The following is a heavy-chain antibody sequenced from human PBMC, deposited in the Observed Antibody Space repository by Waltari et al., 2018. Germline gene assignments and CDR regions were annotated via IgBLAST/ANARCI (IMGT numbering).Heavy chain of an antibody. J-gene: IGHJ4*02. V-gene: IGHV7-4-1*02. CDR3: ARGPALGDYIWGSYSTVFDY. CDR1: GYTFTSYA. D-gene: IGHD3-16*01. Sequence: QVQLVQSGSELKKPGASVKVSCKASGYTFTSYAMNWVRQAPGQGLEWMGWINTNTGNQTYAQGFTGRFVSSLDTSVSTAYLQISSLKAEDTAVYYCARGPALGDYIWGSYSTVFDYWGQGTLVTVSS. CDR2: INTNTGNQ.